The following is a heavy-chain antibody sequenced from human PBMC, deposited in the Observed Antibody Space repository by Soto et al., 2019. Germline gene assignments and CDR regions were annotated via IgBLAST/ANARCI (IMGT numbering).Heavy chain of an antibody. J-gene: IGHJ4*02. CDR3: ATFYGDYVSY. CDR1: GDSIMRDSYY. Sequence: SETLSLTCTVSGDSIMRDSYYWNWIRQHPGKGLEWIGYIYYSGTTAYNPSLKTRVTISPDTSKNQFSLNLSSVTAADTAVYYCATFYGDYVSYWGQGTLVTVSS. V-gene: IGHV4-31*03. CDR2: IYYSGTT. D-gene: IGHD4-17*01.